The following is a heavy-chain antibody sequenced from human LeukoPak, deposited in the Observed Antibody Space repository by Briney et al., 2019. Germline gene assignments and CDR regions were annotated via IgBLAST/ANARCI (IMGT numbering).Heavy chain of an antibody. CDR2: IYYSGST. Sequence: SETLSLTCTVSGGSISNYYWSWIRQPPGKGLEWIGYIYYSGSTNYNPSLKSRVTISIDTSKNQFSLKLSSVTAADTAVYYCARHARSQWSGYSYWGQGTLVTVSS. D-gene: IGHD3-3*01. V-gene: IGHV4-59*08. J-gene: IGHJ4*02. CDR3: ARHARSQWSGYSY. CDR1: GGSISNYY.